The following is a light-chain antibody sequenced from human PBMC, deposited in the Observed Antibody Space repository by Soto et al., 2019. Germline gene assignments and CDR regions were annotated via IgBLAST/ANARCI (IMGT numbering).Light chain of an antibody. J-gene: IGLJ2*01. CDR2: EVS. Sequence: QSALTQPPSASGSPGQSVAIPCTGTSSDIGAYNYVSWYQQYPGKAPKLILYEVSTRPSGVPDRFSGSKSGNTASLTVSGLQADDESHYYCSSYAGNNMYVVFGGGTKVTVL. CDR3: SSYAGNNMYVV. V-gene: IGLV2-8*01. CDR1: SSDIGAYNY.